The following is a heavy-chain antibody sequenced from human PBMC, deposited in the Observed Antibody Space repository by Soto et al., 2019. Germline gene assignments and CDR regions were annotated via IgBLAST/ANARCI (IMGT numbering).Heavy chain of an antibody. J-gene: IGHJ4*02. Sequence: PSQTLSLTCTVSNGSISSKSHYWGWMRQPPGKGLEWIGTVYYSGTTYYNPSLKSRVIISVEPSKDQFSLKLSSVTAADSAVYYCAGLLPHFWSGYFDSWGQGSLVTVS. CDR2: VYYSGTT. D-gene: IGHD3-3*02. CDR1: NGSISSKSHY. CDR3: AGLLPHFWSGYFDS. V-gene: IGHV4-39*01.